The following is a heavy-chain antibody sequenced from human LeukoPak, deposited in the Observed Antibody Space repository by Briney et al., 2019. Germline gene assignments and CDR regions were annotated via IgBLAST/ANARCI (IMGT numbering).Heavy chain of an antibody. Sequence: GGSLRLSCAASGVSFRSYAINWVREAPGKGLEWVSAISTGGDTTLYAESVKGRFTISRDNSRNTLYLQMNNVRAEDTAIYHCARWIYYFDSWGQGTLVNVSS. CDR3: ARWIYYFDS. CDR1: GVSFRSYA. J-gene: IGHJ4*02. CDR2: ISTGGDTT. V-gene: IGHV3-23*01. D-gene: IGHD5-12*01.